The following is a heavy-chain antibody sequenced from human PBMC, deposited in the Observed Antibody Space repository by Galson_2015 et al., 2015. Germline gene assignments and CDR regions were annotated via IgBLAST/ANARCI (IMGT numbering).Heavy chain of an antibody. CDR2: ISSNGTTI. CDR3: AKGGGPSRTSASFFDF. CDR1: GFIFSDYY. V-gene: IGHV3-11*01. Sequence: SLRLSCAASGFIFSDYYMTWIRQAPGKGLEWVSYISSNGTTIYYADSVKGRFTISRDNAQNSLYLQMSGLRVEDTAVYYCAKGGGPSRTSASFFDFWGRGTLVPVSS. J-gene: IGHJ4*02. D-gene: IGHD2-2*01.